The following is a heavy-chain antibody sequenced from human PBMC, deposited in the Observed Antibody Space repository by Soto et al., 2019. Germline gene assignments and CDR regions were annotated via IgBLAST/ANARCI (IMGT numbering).Heavy chain of an antibody. CDR2: ISPNKGNR. Sequence: ASVTVSYQACGYTFTSYDINGLGQAAGRELAGMGWISPNKGNRRYEHKFQGRVTMTMDTSMNTAYMELSSVRSDDTAVYYCVRGDYGGKYDHYWGQGTLVTVST. CDR3: VRGDYGGKYDHY. D-gene: IGHD4-17*01. V-gene: IGHV1-8*01. CDR1: GYTFTSYD. J-gene: IGHJ4*02.